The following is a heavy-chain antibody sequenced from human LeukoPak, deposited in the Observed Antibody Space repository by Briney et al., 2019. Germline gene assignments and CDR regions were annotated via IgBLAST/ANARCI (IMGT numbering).Heavy chain of an antibody. V-gene: IGHV3-23*01. Sequence: GGSLRLSCEASGFTFSNAWMSWVRQAPGKGLEWVSALSGTSDSTYYADSVKGRFSISRDNSKNTLYLQISSLRVEDTAAYYCAKVATWTHFDYWGQGILVTVSS. D-gene: IGHD3/OR15-3a*01. CDR1: GFTFSNAW. J-gene: IGHJ4*02. CDR3: AKVATWTHFDY. CDR2: LSGTSDST.